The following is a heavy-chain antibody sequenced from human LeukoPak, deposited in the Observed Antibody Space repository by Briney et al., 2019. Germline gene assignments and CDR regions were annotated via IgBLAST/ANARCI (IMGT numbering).Heavy chain of an antibody. Sequence: QTGGSLRLSCAVSGFAFSGYPMSWVRQAPGKGLEWVAKMNEYGSEIFYLDSVKGRFTISRDNAKNSLYLQMNSLRAEDMAVYYCARPRGCGSSRCNNFDYWGQGTLVTVSS. V-gene: IGHV3-7*01. CDR2: MNEYGSEI. D-gene: IGHD2-2*01. CDR1: GFAFSGYP. CDR3: ARPRGCGSSRCNNFDY. J-gene: IGHJ4*02.